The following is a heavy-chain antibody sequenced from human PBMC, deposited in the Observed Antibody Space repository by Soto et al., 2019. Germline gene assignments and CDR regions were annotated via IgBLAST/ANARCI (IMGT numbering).Heavy chain of an antibody. CDR2: IYWDDDK. CDR3: AHRRPERAPIKGWFDP. Sequence: QITLKESGPTLVKPTQTLTLTCTFSGFSLSTSGVGVGWIRQPPGKALEWLALIYWDDDKRYSPSLKSRLTITKDTSKNQVVLTMTNMDPVDTATYYCAHRRPERAPIKGWFDPWGQGTLVTVSS. V-gene: IGHV2-5*02. J-gene: IGHJ5*02. CDR1: GFSLSTSGVG. D-gene: IGHD2-2*01.